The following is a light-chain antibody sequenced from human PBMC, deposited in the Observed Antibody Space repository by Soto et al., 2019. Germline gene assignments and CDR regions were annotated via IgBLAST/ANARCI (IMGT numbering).Light chain of an antibody. CDR3: QQYGNSPRT. CDR1: QSVSSSY. J-gene: IGKJ1*01. Sequence: EIVLTQYPGTLSLSPGERATLSCRASQSVSSSYLAWYQQKPGHAPRLLIYGASSRATGIPDRFSGSGSGADFTLTISRLEPEDFAVYYCQQYGNSPRTFGQGTKVEIK. CDR2: GAS. V-gene: IGKV3-20*01.